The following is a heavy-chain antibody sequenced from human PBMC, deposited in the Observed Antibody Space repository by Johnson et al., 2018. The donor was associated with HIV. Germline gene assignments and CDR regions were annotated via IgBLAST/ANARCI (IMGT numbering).Heavy chain of an antibody. Sequence: QVQLVESGGGVVRPGGSLRLSCAASGFTFDDYGMSWVRQAPGKGLEWVAFIRYDESNKYYADSVKGRFTISRDNSKNTLYLQMNSLRAEDTAVYCCAKARSGGPGAFDIWGQGTMVTVSS. D-gene: IGHD6-19*01. V-gene: IGHV3-30*02. CDR2: IRYDESNK. CDR3: AKARSGGPGAFDI. CDR1: GFTFDDYG. J-gene: IGHJ3*02.